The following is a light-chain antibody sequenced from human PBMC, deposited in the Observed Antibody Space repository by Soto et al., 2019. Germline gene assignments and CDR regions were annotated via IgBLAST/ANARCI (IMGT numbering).Light chain of an antibody. CDR1: SSNIGAGYD. J-gene: IGLJ1*01. Sequence: SVPRHPPSVSWAPGQRVTIACTGSSSNIGAGYDVHWYQQLPGTAPKVLIYGNTNRPSGVPDRFSGSQSGTSASLAITGLHAEDETDYHCQSFDSSLSASVFGTGTKGTVL. CDR3: QSFDSSLSASV. V-gene: IGLV1-40*01. CDR2: GNT.